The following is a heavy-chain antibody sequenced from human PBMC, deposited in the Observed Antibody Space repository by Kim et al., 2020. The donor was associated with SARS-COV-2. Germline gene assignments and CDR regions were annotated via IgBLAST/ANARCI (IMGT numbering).Heavy chain of an antibody. CDR3: ARDLIAAAVGYFDY. Sequence: APKFRGRVTITADESTSTAYMELSSLRSEDTAVYYCARDLIAAAVGYFDYWGQGTLVTVSS. J-gene: IGHJ4*02. D-gene: IGHD6-13*01. V-gene: IGHV1-69*01.